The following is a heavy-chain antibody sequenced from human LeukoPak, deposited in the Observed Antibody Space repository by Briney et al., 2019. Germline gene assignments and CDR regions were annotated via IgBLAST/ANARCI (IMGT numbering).Heavy chain of an antibody. J-gene: IGHJ4*02. CDR1: GFTFTNYE. V-gene: IGHV3-23*01. D-gene: IGHD5-18*01. CDR3: GKGNTASRPGFVD. CDR2: ISGSGDSV. Sequence: GGSLRLSCAASGFTFTNYEMSWVRQAPGKGLEWPSSISGSGDSVFYADSVKGRFTISRDNSLNTLHLQMNSLRAEDTAFYYCGKGNTASRPGFVDWGQGTLVTVSS.